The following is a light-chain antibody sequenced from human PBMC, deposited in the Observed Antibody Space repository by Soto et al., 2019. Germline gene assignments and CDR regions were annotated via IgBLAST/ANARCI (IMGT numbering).Light chain of an antibody. CDR2: DVS. Sequence: QSALTQPASVSGSPGQSITITCTGTSSDVGAYNYVSWYQQYPGKAPKLMIYDVSSRPSGVSIRFSGSKSGNTASLTISGLQAEDEADYYCSSYSSGTTPCVVFGGGTKLTVL. V-gene: IGLV2-14*03. CDR3: SSYSSGTTPCVV. J-gene: IGLJ2*01. CDR1: SSDVGAYNY.